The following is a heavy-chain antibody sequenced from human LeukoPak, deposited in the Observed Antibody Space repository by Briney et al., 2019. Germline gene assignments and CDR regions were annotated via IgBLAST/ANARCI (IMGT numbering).Heavy chain of an antibody. J-gene: IGHJ5*02. CDR1: GDSFTSYW. CDR2: IYPGDSDT. V-gene: IGHV5-51*01. Sequence: GESLKIPWKGFGDSFTSYWIDWVRQIPGKGLEWMGIIYPGDSDTRYSPSLQEHVPISADNSVSTEYLQWSSLKASDTAMYYCARRGYCSSTSCRNWFDPWGQGTLVTVSS. CDR3: ARRGYCSSTSCRNWFDP. D-gene: IGHD2-2*01.